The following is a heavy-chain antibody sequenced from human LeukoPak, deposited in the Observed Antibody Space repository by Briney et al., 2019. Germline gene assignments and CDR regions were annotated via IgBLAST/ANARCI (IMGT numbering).Heavy chain of an antibody. CDR2: IIPIFGIA. J-gene: IGHJ6*02. D-gene: IGHD5-18*01. CDR1: GGTFSSYA. V-gene: IGHV1-69*04. Sequence: ASVKVSCKASGGTFSSYAISWVRQAPGQGLEWMGRIIPIFGIANYAQKFQGRVTITADKSTSTAYMELSSLRSEDAAVYYCARDVDTAAGFGMDVWGQGTTATVSS. CDR3: ARDVDTAAGFGMDV.